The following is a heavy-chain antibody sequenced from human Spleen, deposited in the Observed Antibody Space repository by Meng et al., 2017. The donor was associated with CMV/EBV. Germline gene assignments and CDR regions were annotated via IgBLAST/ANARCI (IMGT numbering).Heavy chain of an antibody. V-gene: IGHV3-21*01. D-gene: IGHD5-24*01. CDR2: ISSSSSYI. J-gene: IGHJ4*02. Sequence: EVQMVESGGGLVKPGGSLRLSCVASGFTFRSYSMNWVRQAPGKGLEWVSAISSSSSYIYYADSVKGRFTTSRDNAKNSLYLQMNSLRAEDTAVYYCASQYGDGYTIGGFDSWGQGTMVTVSS. CDR1: GFTFRSYS. CDR3: ASQYGDGYTIGGFDS.